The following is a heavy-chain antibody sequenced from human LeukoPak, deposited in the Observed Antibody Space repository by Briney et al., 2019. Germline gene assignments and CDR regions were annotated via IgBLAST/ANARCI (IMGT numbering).Heavy chain of an antibody. J-gene: IGHJ4*02. CDR3: ARLLGVRGV. Sequence: WASVKVSCKASGYTFTGYYLHWVRQAPGQGLEWMGCVNPNSGDTNYAQKFQGSVTMTRDTSISTVYMELSRLRSDDTAVYYCARLLGVRGVWGQGTLVTVSS. D-gene: IGHD3-10*01. CDR2: VNPNSGDT. V-gene: IGHV1-2*02. CDR1: GYTFTGYY.